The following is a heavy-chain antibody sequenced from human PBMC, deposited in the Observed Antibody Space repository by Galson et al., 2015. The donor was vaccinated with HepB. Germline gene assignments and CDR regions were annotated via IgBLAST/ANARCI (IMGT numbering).Heavy chain of an antibody. CDR1: GYSFTSYW. J-gene: IGHJ6*03. Sequence: QSGAEVKKPGESLRISCKGSGYSFTSYWISWVRQMPGKGLEWMGRIDPSDSYTNYSPSFQGHVTISADKSISTAYLQWSSLKASDTAMYYCARTGAVYCSSTSCYLDYYYMDVWGKGTTVTVSS. CDR3: ARTGAVYCSSTSCYLDYYYMDV. V-gene: IGHV5-10-1*01. D-gene: IGHD2-2*01. CDR2: IDPSDSYT.